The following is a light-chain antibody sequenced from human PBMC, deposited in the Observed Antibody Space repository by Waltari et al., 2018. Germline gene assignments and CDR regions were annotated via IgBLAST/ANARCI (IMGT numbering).Light chain of an antibody. CDR2: RNN. Sequence: QSVLTQPPSASGTPGQRVTISCSGSSSNTGSTYVYWYPPLPGTAPKLLTFRNNQRPSGVPDRFSGSKSGTSASLAISGLRSEDEADYYCAAWDDSLSVVVFGGGTKLTVL. V-gene: IGLV1-47*01. J-gene: IGLJ2*01. CDR1: SSNTGSTY. CDR3: AAWDDSLSVVV.